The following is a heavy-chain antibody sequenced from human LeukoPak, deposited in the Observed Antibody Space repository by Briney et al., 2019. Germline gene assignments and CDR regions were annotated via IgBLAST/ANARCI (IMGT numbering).Heavy chain of an antibody. V-gene: IGHV3-66*02. Sequence: GGSLRLSCAASGFTVSSNYMSRVRQAPGKGLEWVSVIYSGGSTYYADSVKGRFTISRDNSKNTLYLQMNSLRAEDTAVYYCARDLRYSGYDERDDAFDIWGQGTMVTVSS. CDR3: ARDLRYSGYDERDDAFDI. CDR1: GFTVSSNY. D-gene: IGHD5-12*01. J-gene: IGHJ3*02. CDR2: IYSGGST.